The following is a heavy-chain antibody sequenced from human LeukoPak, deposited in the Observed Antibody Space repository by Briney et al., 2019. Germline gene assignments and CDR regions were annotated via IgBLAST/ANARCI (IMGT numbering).Heavy chain of an antibody. V-gene: IGHV1-69*10. CDR2: IIPILGTA. CDR1: GGTFSSYA. CDR3: ARDRTRYGDYVSLSDY. D-gene: IGHD4-17*01. J-gene: IGHJ4*02. Sequence: SVKVSCKASGGTFSSYAISWVRQAPGQGLEWMGGIIPILGTANYAQKFQGRVTMTRDTSTSTVYMELSSLRSEDTAVYYCARDRTRYGDYVSLSDYWGQGTLVTVSS.